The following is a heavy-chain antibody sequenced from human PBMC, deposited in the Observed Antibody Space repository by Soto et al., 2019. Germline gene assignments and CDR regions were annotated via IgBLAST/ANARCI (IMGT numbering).Heavy chain of an antibody. CDR3: ARTPRAQMIVLEAATRFDY. CDR1: GYTFTTYG. V-gene: IGHV1-18*04. CDR2: ISPYNGET. J-gene: IGHJ4*02. Sequence: QVQLVQSGGEVKRPGASVKVSCKASGYTFTTYGFNWVRQAPGQGLEWMGWISPYNGETNYAQNFRGRVTLTTDTSTSTAYMALSSLTSDDTAVYYCARTPRAQMIVLEAATRFDYWGQGTLVTVSS. D-gene: IGHD2-15*01.